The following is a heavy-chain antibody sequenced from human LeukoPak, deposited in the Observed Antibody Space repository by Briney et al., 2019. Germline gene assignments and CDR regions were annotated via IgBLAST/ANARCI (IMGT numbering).Heavy chain of an antibody. Sequence: PSETPSLTCTVSGGSISSYYWSWIRQPPGKGLEWIGYIYYSGSTNYNPSLKSRVTISVDTSKNQFSLKLSSVTAADTAVYYCARGLVIRGRLDYWGQGTLVTVSS. J-gene: IGHJ4*02. CDR1: GGSISSYY. CDR3: ARGLVIRGRLDY. D-gene: IGHD3-22*01. CDR2: IYYSGST. V-gene: IGHV4-59*01.